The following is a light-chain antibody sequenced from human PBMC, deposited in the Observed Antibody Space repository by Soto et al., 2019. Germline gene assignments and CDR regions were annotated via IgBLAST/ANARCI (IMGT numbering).Light chain of an antibody. V-gene: IGLV2-14*03. J-gene: IGLJ2*01. CDR3: SSYTSSSTRGV. CDR2: DVS. CDR1: SSDVGGYNY. Sequence: QSALTQPASVSGSPGQSITISCTGTSSDVGGYNYVSWYQQHPGRAPKLMIYDVSSRPSGVSNRFSGSKSGNTASVTISGLQAEHEAEYYCSSYTSSSTRGVFGGGTKLTVL.